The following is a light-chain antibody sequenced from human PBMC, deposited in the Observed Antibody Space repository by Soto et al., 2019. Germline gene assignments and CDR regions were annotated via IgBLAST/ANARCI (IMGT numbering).Light chain of an antibody. Sequence: QSVLTQPPSVSAAPGQKVTISFSGSSSNIGNNYVSWYQQLPGTAPKLLIYENNKRPSGIPDRFSGSKSGTSATLGITGLQTGDEADYYCGTWDSSLSTWVFGGGTQLTVL. J-gene: IGLJ3*02. CDR2: ENN. V-gene: IGLV1-51*02. CDR3: GTWDSSLSTWV. CDR1: SSNIGNNY.